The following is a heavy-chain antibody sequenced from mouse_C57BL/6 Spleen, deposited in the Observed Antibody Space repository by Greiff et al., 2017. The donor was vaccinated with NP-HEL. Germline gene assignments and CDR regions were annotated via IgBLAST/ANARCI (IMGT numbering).Heavy chain of an antibody. V-gene: IGHV1-9*01. CDR3: ARCSYYYGSSSYAMDY. CDR2: ILPGSGST. Sequence: QVQLQQSGAELTKPGASVKLSCKATGYTFTGYWIEWVKQRPGHGLEWIGEILPGSGSTNYNEKFKGKATFTADTSSNTAYMQLSSLTTEDSAIYYCARCSYYYGSSSYAMDYWGQGTSVTVSS. CDR1: GYTFTGYW. J-gene: IGHJ4*01. D-gene: IGHD1-1*01.